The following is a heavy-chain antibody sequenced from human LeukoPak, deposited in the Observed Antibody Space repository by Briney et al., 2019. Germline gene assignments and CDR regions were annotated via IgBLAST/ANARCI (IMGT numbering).Heavy chain of an antibody. D-gene: IGHD3-10*01. CDR3: VALVRGVVY. V-gene: IGHV3-72*01. CDR2: TRYKADSYTT. J-gene: IGHJ4*02. Sequence: PGGSLRLSCAASGFTFSSYAMSWVRQAPGKGLEWVGRTRYKADSYTTDYAASVKGRFTISRDDSKNSLYLQMNSLKTEDTAVYHCVALVRGVVYWGQGTLVSVSS. CDR1: GFTFSSYA.